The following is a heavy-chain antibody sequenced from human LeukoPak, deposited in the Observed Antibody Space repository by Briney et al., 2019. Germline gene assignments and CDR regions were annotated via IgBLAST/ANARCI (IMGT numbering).Heavy chain of an antibody. J-gene: IGHJ4*02. D-gene: IGHD5-18*01. CDR3: ARASNLDTDLTDCNDPYYFDY. CDR2: INWNGGST. V-gene: IGHV3-20*01. CDR1: GFTFDDYG. Sequence: GGSLRLSCAASGFTFDDYGMSWVRHAPGKGLEWVSGINWNGGSTGYADSVKGRFTISRDNAKNSLYLQMNSLRAEDTALYHYARASNLDTDLTDCNDPYYFDYWGQGTLVTVSS.